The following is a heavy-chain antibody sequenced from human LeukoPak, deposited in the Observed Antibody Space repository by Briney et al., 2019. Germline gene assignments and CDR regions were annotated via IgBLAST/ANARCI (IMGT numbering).Heavy chain of an antibody. V-gene: IGHV3-9*01. J-gene: IGHJ6*02. CDR3: AKDIRSGDCSSTSCYSGYYYYYGMDV. Sequence: GRSLRLSCAASGFTFDDYAMHWVRQAPGKGLEWVSGISWNSGSIGYAVSVKGRLTISRDNAKNSLYLQMNSLRAEDTALYYCAKDIRSGDCSSTSCYSGYYYYYGMDVWGQGTTVTVSS. CDR1: GFTFDDYA. CDR2: ISWNSGSI. D-gene: IGHD2-2*01.